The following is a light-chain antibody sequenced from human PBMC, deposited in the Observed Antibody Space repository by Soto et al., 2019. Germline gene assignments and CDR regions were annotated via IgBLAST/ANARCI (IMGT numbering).Light chain of an antibody. CDR1: QSVSSSY. V-gene: IGKV3-20*01. CDR2: GAS. Sequence: VLTQSPGTLSLSPGERATLSCRASQSVSSSYFAWYQQKPGQAPRLLIYGASSRATGIPDRFSGSGSGTDFTLTISRLEPEDFAVYYCQQYGSSPLTFGGGTKVGIK. J-gene: IGKJ4*01. CDR3: QQYGSSPLT.